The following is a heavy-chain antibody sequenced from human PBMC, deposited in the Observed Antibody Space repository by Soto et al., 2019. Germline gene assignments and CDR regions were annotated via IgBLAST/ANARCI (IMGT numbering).Heavy chain of an antibody. CDR2: IDWDDDK. Sequence: SGPTLVNPTQTLTLTCTFSGFSLSTSGMCVSWIRQPPGKALEWLALIDWDDDKYYSTSLKTRLTISKDTSKNQVVLTMTNMDPVDTATYYCARIGWYYDSSGYSGDYWGQGTLVTVS. CDR3: ARIGWYYDSSGYSGDY. J-gene: IGHJ4*02. CDR1: GFSLSTSGMC. V-gene: IGHV2-70*01. D-gene: IGHD3-22*01.